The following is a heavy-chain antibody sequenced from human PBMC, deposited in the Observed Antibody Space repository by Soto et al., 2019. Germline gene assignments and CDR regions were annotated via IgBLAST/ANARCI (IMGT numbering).Heavy chain of an antibody. V-gene: IGHV1-18*01. Sequence: ASVKVSCKASGYTFTSYGISWVRQAPGQGLEWMGWISAYNGNTNYAQKLQGRVTMTTDTSTSTAYMELRSLRSDDTAVYFCARDSGIGSGYFSISYYFDYWGQGTLVTVSS. CDR1: GYTFTSYG. J-gene: IGHJ4*02. CDR2: ISAYNGNT. D-gene: IGHD3-22*01. CDR3: ARDSGIGSGYFSISYYFDY.